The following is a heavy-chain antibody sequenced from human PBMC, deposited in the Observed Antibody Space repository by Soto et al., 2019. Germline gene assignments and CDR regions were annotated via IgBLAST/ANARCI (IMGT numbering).Heavy chain of an antibody. J-gene: IGHJ6*02. CDR2: IYPGDSDT. D-gene: IGHD6-19*01. Sequence: PGESLKISCKGSGYSFTSYWIGWVRQMPGKGLEWMGIIYPGDSDTRYSPSFQGQVTISADKSISTAYLQWSSLKASDTAMYYCARQREGIAVAGYDYYYYGMDVWGQGTTVTVSS. CDR3: ARQREGIAVAGYDYYYYGMDV. V-gene: IGHV5-51*01. CDR1: GYSFTSYW.